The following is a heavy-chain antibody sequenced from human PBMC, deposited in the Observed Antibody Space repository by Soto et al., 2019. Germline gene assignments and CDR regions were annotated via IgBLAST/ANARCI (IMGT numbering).Heavy chain of an antibody. D-gene: IGHD5-12*01. J-gene: IGHJ6*02. CDR1: GGTFSSYA. CDR3: ADGVDSGYDGYYGMDV. Sequence: QVQLVQSGAEVKKPGSSVKVSCKASGGTFSSYAISWVRQAPGQGLEWMGGIIPIFGTANYAQKFQGRVTITADESTSTAYIELSSLRSEDTAVYYCADGVDSGYDGYYGMDVWGQGTTVTVSS. CDR2: IIPIFGTA. V-gene: IGHV1-69*01.